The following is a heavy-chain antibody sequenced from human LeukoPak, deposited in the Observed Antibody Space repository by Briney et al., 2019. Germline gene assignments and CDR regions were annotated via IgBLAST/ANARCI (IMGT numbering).Heavy chain of an antibody. J-gene: IGHJ5*02. CDR1: GYSISSGYY. V-gene: IGHV4-38-2*01. D-gene: IGHD2-2*01. CDR3: ARQTIDCSSTSCYPNWFDP. CDR2: IYHSGST. Sequence: PSETLSLTCAVSGYSISSGYYWGWIRQTPGKGLEWIGSIYHSGSTYYNPSLKSRVTISVDTSKNQFSLKLSSVTAADTAVYYCARQTIDCSSTSCYPNWFDPWGQGTLVTVSS.